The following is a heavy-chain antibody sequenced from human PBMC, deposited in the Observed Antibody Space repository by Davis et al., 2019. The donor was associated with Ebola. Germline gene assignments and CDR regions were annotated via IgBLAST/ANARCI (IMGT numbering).Heavy chain of an antibody. J-gene: IGHJ4*02. V-gene: IGHV3-11*06. CDR3: ARRPMTTVTYFDY. Sequence: GGSLTLSCAASGFTFSDYYMSWIRQPPAKGLEWVSYLSSSSSYTNYADPVKGRFTIYRDNAKNSLYLQMNSLRAEDTAVYQCARRPMTTVTYFDYWGQGTLVTVSS. CDR2: LSSSSSYT. D-gene: IGHD4-17*01. CDR1: GFTFSDYY.